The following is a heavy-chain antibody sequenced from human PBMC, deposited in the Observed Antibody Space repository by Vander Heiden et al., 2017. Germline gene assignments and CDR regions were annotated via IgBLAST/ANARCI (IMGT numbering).Heavy chain of an antibody. D-gene: IGHD3-10*01. CDR3: AKEGLWYGGNWFDP. V-gene: IGHV3-23*04. CDR1: GFNFRYYA. Sequence: EVQLVDSGGGLVQPGGDRRVSCEDSGFNFRYYAMTWVRQAPGKGLEWVSTISGSGNDADYAGSVKGRFIISRDNAKNTLYLQMNRLRAGDTALYYCAKEGLWYGGNWFDPWGQGTLVTVSS. J-gene: IGHJ5*01. CDR2: ISGSGNDA.